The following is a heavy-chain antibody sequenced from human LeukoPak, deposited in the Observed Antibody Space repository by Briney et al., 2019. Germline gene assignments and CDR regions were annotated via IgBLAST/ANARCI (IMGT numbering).Heavy chain of an antibody. CDR2: ISPYNGNT. D-gene: IGHD1-26*01. J-gene: IGHJ4*02. CDR1: GYTFTRYY. CDR3: AREESIGSYQFLHDY. V-gene: IGHV1-18*04. Sequence: GASVKVSCKASGYTFTRYYMHWVRQAPGQRLEWMGWISPYNGNTKYLQKLQGRVTMTTDTSTSTAYMELRSLTSDDTAVYYCAREESIGSYQFLHDYWGQGTLVTVSS.